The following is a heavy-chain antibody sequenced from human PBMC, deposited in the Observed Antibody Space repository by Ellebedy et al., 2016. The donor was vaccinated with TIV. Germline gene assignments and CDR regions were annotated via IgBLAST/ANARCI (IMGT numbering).Heavy chain of an antibody. D-gene: IGHD2-2*01. CDR1: GYTFTSYG. Sequence: AASVKVSCKPSGYTFTSYGIRWVRQAPGQGLEWMGCIIAYNGNTNYAQMLQGRVTMTTDTFTSTAYMELRSLRSDDTAVYYWARYCNSTTCSNWFDPWGQGTLVTVSS. V-gene: IGHV1-18*04. J-gene: IGHJ5*02. CDR2: IIAYNGNT. CDR3: ARYCNSTTCSNWFDP.